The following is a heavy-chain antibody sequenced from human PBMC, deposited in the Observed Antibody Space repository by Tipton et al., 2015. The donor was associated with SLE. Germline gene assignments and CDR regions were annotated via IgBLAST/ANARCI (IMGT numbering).Heavy chain of an antibody. J-gene: IGHJ5*02. CDR2: VHRIGST. CDR3: TRSLYNTNWFWFDP. V-gene: IGHV4-34*01. Sequence: TLSLTCSIYGGSFGGYYWSWIRQPPGKGLEWIGDVHRIGSTNYNPSLKSRVTISLGASKNQFSLKLSSVTAADTAMYYCTRSLYNTNWFWFDPWGQGTLVTVSS. CDR1: GGSFGGYY. D-gene: IGHD6-13*01.